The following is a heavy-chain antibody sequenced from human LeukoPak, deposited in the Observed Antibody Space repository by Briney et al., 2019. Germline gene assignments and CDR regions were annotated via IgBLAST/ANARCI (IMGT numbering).Heavy chain of an antibody. D-gene: IGHD2-2*01. Sequence: GGSLRLSCAASGLTFRSHAMGWVRQAPGKGLEWVSSISSSSSYIYYADSVKGRFTISRDNAKNSLYLQMNSLRAEDTAVYYCASSTIVVVPAALDYWGQGTLVTVSS. CDR3: ASSTIVVVPAALDY. V-gene: IGHV3-21*01. CDR2: ISSSSSYI. CDR1: GLTFRSHA. J-gene: IGHJ4*02.